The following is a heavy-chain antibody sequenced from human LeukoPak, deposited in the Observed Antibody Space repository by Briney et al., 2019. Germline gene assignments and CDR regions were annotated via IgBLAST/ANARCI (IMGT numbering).Heavy chain of an antibody. V-gene: IGHV3-21*01. CDR1: GFSFSSYR. D-gene: IGHD4-17*01. CDR2: ISSSSSYI. CDR3: ARSPTMGTTLNH. J-gene: IGHJ5*02. Sequence: GGSLRLSCAASGFSFSSYRMNWVRQAPGKGLEWVSSISSSSSYIYYADSVKGRFTISRDNSKNSLYLQMNSLRAEDTAVYYCARSPTMGTTLNHWGQGALVTVSS.